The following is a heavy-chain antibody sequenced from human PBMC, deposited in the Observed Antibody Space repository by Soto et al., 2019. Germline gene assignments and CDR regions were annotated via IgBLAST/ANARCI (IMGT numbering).Heavy chain of an antibody. CDR1: GYTFTGYY. Sequence: APVKVSCKASGYTFTGYYMHWVRQAPGQGLEWMGWINPNSGGTNYAQKFQGWVTMTRDTSISTAYMELSRLRSDDTAVYYCARNDDIIGSGYYYYGMDVWGQGTTVTVSS. J-gene: IGHJ6*02. CDR3: ARNDDIIGSGYYYYGMDV. CDR2: INPNSGGT. D-gene: IGHD3-10*01. V-gene: IGHV1-2*04.